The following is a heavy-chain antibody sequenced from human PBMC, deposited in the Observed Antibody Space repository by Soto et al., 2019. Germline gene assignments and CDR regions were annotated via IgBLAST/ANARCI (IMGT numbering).Heavy chain of an antibody. Sequence: GGSLRLSCAASGFSFSSYEMNWVRQAPGKGLEWVSAISDGGDTTYYADSVKGRFTISRDNSKNTLYLQKDSLRAEDTAVYYCAKNRGINMMVEPWGQGTQVTVSS. CDR1: GFSFSSYE. D-gene: IGHD3-22*01. CDR2: ISDGGDTT. V-gene: IGHV3-23*01. CDR3: AKNRGINMMVEP. J-gene: IGHJ5*02.